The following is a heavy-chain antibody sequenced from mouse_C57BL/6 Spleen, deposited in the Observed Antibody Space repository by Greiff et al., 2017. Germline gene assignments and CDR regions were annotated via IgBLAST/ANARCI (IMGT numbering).Heavy chain of an antibody. V-gene: IGHV1-69*01. Sequence: QVQLQQPGAELVMPGASVKLSCKASGYTFTSYWMHWVTQRPGQGLEWIGEIDPSDSYTNYNQKFKGKSTLTVDKSSSTAYMQLSSLTSEDSAVYYCARRYFDVWGTGTTVTVAS. CDR2: IDPSDSYT. CDR1: GYTFTSYW. J-gene: IGHJ1*03. CDR3: ARRYFDV.